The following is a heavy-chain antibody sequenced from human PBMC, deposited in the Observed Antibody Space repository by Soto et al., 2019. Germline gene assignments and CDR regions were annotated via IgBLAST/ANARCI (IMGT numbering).Heavy chain of an antibody. V-gene: IGHV4-34*01. CDR3: AKRTTVTTLGWFDP. J-gene: IGHJ5*02. CDR2: INHSGST. D-gene: IGHD4-17*01. CDR1: GGSFSGYY. Sequence: SETLSLTCAVYGGSFSGYYWSWIRQPPGKGLEWIGEINHSGSTNYNPSLKSRVTISVDTSKNQFSLKLSSVTAADTAVYYCAKRTTVTTLGWFDPWGQGTLVTVSS.